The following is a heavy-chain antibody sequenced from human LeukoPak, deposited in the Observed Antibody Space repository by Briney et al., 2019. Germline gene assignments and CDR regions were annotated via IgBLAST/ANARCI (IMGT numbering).Heavy chain of an antibody. J-gene: IGHJ5*02. CDR3: ARGGFYDSSGYGKFDP. V-gene: IGHV1-46*01. CDR1: GYTFTSYY. Sequence: ASVKVSCKASGYTFTSYYMHWVRQAPGQGLEWMGIINPSGGSTSYAQKFQGRVTMTRDMSTSTVYMELSSLRSEGTAVYYCARGGFYDSSGYGKFDPWGQGTLVTVSS. D-gene: IGHD3-22*01. CDR2: INPSGGST.